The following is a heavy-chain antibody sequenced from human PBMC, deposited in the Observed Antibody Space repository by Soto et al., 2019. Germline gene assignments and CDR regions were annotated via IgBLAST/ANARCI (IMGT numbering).Heavy chain of an antibody. CDR3: ARDYDSSSYLYYFDY. CDR1: GFTFSSYS. V-gene: IGHV3-21*01. CDR2: ISSSLSYI. Sequence: EVQLVESGGGLVKPGGSLRLSCAASGFTFSSYSMNWVRQAPGKGLEWVSSISSSLSYINYADSVRGRFTISRDNAKNSLYLQMNSLRAEDTAVYYCARDYDSSSYLYYFDYWVQGTLVTVSS. D-gene: IGHD3-22*01. J-gene: IGHJ4*02.